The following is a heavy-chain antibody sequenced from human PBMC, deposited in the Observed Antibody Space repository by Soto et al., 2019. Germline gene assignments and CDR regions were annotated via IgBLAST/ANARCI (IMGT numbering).Heavy chain of an antibody. CDR3: ARLVTTVSTWWFDP. Sequence: QVQLKESGPGLVKPSQTLSLTCTVSGASISSGAYYWSWIRQPPGKGLESIGYIYYSGNTYYIPSPKSRVTISVDTSKNQFSLKISSVTAADTAVYFCARLVTTVSTWWFDPWGQGTLVTVSS. D-gene: IGHD4-17*01. J-gene: IGHJ5*02. CDR2: IYYSGNT. V-gene: IGHV4-30-4*01. CDR1: GASISSGAYY.